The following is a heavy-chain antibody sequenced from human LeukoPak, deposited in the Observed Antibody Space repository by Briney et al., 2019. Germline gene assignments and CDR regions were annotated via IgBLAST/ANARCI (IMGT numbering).Heavy chain of an antibody. V-gene: IGHV4-34*01. D-gene: IGHD2-2*01. CDR1: GGSFSGYY. J-gene: IGHJ5*02. Sequence: SETLSLTCAVYGGSFSGYYWGWLRQPPGKGLEWIGEINHSGSTNYNPSLKSRVTISVDTSKNQFSLKLSSVTAADTAVYYCARGVVPAAYWFDPWGQGTLVTVSS. CDR2: INHSGST. CDR3: ARGVVPAAYWFDP.